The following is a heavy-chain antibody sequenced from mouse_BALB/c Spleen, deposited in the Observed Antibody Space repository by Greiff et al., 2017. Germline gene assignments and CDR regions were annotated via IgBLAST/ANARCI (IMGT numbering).Heavy chain of an antibody. Sequence: EVQVVESGGDLVKPGGSLKLSCAASGFTFSSYGMSWVRQTPDKRLEWVATISSGGSYTYYPDSVKGRFTISRDNAKNTLYLQMSSLKSEDTAMYYCARHRNYGVMDYWGQGTSVTVSS. V-gene: IGHV5-6*01. D-gene: IGHD2-5*01. CDR3: ARHRNYGVMDY. J-gene: IGHJ4*01. CDR1: GFTFSSYG. CDR2: ISSGGSYT.